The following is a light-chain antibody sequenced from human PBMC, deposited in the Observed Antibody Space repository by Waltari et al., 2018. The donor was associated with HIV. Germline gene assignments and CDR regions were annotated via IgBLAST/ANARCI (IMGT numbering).Light chain of an antibody. Sequence: DIVMTQSPESLTVSLGARATINCKSSQSLLFSSTGKNFLAWYQLRPGQPPKLLLSWATSRETGVPERVGGTASGTNFTLTIDNFQAEDVAIYYCQQYFTNPRTFGQGTELQI. CDR3: QQYFTNPRT. J-gene: IGKJ2*01. CDR2: WAT. CDR1: QSLLFSSTGKNF. V-gene: IGKV4-1*01.